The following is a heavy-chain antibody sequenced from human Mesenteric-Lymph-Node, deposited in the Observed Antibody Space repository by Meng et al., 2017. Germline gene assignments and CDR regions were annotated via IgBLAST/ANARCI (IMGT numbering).Heavy chain of an antibody. CDR3: ARDIAFGRDGYNYYAFDI. J-gene: IGHJ3*02. D-gene: IGHD5-24*01. Sequence: QERGPGLVKPYQTRSLTFTVSGGSISSGGYYWSWIRQHPGKGLEWIGYIHDSGSTYYNPSLKSRVTISADTSKNQFSLKLSSVTAADTAVYYCARDIAFGRDGYNYYAFDIWGQGTMVTVSS. CDR2: IHDSGST. V-gene: IGHV4-31*03. CDR1: GGSISSGGYY.